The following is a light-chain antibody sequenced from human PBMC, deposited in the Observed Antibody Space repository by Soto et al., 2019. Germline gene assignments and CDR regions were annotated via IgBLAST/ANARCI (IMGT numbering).Light chain of an antibody. Sequence: QSALTQPASVSGSPGQSITISCTGTNSDVGGYNYVSWYQQHPGKAPKVMIYEVSNRPSGVSNRFSGSKSGNTASLTISGRQAEDEADYYCSSYTSSSTWVFGGGTKLTVL. J-gene: IGLJ3*02. V-gene: IGLV2-14*01. CDR2: EVS. CDR1: NSDVGGYNY. CDR3: SSYTSSSTWV.